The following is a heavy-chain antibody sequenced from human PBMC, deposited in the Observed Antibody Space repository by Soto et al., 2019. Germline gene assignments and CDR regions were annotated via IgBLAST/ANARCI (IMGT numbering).Heavy chain of an antibody. D-gene: IGHD4-17*01. CDR2: IYYSGST. CDR3: ARRGLRREAGYFDY. V-gene: IGHV4-39*01. J-gene: IGHJ4*02. Sequence: ASETLSLTCTVSGGSISSSSYYWGWIRQPPGKGLEWIGSIYYSGSTYYNPSLKSRVTISVDTSKNQFSLKLSSVTAADTAVYYCARRGLRREAGYFDYWGQGTLVTVSS. CDR1: GGSISSSSYY.